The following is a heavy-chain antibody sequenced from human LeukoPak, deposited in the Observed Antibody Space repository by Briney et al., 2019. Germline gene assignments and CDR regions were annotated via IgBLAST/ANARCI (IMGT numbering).Heavy chain of an antibody. V-gene: IGHV3-30*18. D-gene: IGHD3-10*01. J-gene: IGHJ5*02. CDR1: GFTFSSNG. Sequence: PGRSLRLSCAAAGFTFSSNGMHWVRHAPGKGLEWVAVISYDGSNKYYADSVKGRFTISRDNSKNTLYLQMNSLRAEDTAVYYCAKDPSYGSGSYYNWFDPWGQRTLVTVSS. CDR3: AKDPSYGSGSYYNWFDP. CDR2: ISYDGSNK.